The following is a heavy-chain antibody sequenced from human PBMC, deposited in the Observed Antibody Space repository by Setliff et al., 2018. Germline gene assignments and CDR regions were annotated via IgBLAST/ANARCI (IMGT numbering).Heavy chain of an antibody. CDR1: GVSFSDYY. CDR2: INHSGST. D-gene: IGHD1-26*01. Sequence: SETLSLTCAVYGVSFSDYYWSWIRQPPGKGLEWIGEINHSGSTNYNSSLTSRVTMSVDSRKNEFSLKLASVTSADTAVYYCARGPDLTAVGNDYFYGLDVWGQGATVTVSS. CDR3: ARGPDLTAVGNDYFYGLDV. V-gene: IGHV4-34*01. J-gene: IGHJ6*02.